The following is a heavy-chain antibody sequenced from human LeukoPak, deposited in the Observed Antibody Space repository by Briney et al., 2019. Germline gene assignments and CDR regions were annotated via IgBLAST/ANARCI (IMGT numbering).Heavy chain of an antibody. CDR2: INSDGSST. J-gene: IGHJ3*02. Sequence: PGGSLRLSCAASGFTFSSYWMHWVRQAPGKGLVWVSRINSDGSSTSYADSVKGRFTISRDNAKNTLYLQINSLRAEDTAVYYCARRNRQDAFDIWGQGTMVTVSS. V-gene: IGHV3-74*01. CDR1: GFTFSSYW. CDR3: ARRNRQDAFDI.